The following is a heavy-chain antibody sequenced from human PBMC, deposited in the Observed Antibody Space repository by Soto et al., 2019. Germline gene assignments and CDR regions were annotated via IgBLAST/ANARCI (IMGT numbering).Heavy chain of an antibody. CDR3: YRVRGDYGFDY. Sequence: EVQLVESGGGLVQPGGSLRLSCATSGFTFNNQYMDWVRQAPGKGLEWVGRSRNKANSYTTEYAASVKGRFTISRVETEGALYLQMNSLKTEDRAVYYCYRVRGDYGFDYWGQGTLVTVSS. CDR1: GFTFNNQY. J-gene: IGHJ4*02. V-gene: IGHV3-72*01. CDR2: SRNKANSYTT. D-gene: IGHD4-17*01.